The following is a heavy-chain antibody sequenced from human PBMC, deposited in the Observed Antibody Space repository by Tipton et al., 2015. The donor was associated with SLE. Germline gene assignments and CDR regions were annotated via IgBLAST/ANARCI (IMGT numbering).Heavy chain of an antibody. CDR1: GFTFSSYA. CDR3: ARGVGYYYYMDV. D-gene: IGHD1-26*01. J-gene: IGHJ6*03. V-gene: IGHV3-30-3*01. Sequence: SLRLSCEASGFTFSSYAMHWVRQAPGKGLEWVAVISYDGSNKYYADSVKGRFTISRDNSKNTLYLQMNSLRAEDTAVYYCARGVGYYYYMDVWGKGTTVTVSS. CDR2: ISYDGSNK.